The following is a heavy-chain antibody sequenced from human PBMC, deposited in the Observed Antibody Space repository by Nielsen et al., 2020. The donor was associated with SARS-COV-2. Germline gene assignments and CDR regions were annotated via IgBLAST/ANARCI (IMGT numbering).Heavy chain of an antibody. CDR2: ISSSSSTI. Sequence: GGSLRLSCAASGFTFSSYSMNWVRQAPGKGLEWVSYISSSSSTIYYADSVKGRFTISRDNAKNSLYLQMNSLRAEDTAVYYCARDALTGTTFYYYYYMDVWGKGTTVTVSS. CDR1: GFTFSSYS. D-gene: IGHD1-1*01. J-gene: IGHJ6*03. V-gene: IGHV3-48*01. CDR3: ARDALTGTTFYYYYYMDV.